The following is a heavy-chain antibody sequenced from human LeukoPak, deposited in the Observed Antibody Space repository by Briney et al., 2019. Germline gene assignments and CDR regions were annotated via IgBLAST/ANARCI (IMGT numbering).Heavy chain of an antibody. CDR3: AKDYDSGNYNWFDP. V-gene: IGHV3-30*18. D-gene: IGHD4-11*01. CDR2: ISYDGSNK. Sequence: GGSLRLSCAASGFTFSSYGMHWVRQAPGKGLEWVAVISYDGSNKYYADSVKGRFTISKDNSKNTLYLQMNSLRPEDTALYYCAKDYDSGNYNWFDPWGQGTLVTVSS. J-gene: IGHJ5*02. CDR1: GFTFSSYG.